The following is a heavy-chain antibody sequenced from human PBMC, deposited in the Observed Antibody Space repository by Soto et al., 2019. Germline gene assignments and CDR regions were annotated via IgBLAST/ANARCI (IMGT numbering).Heavy chain of an antibody. CDR3: ARELDYYGSGPLNY. CDR2: IWYDGSNK. Sequence: QVQLVESGGGVVQPGRSLRLSCAASGFTFSSYGMHWVRQAPGKGLEWVAVIWYDGSNKYYADSVKGRFTISRDNSKNTLYLQMNSLRAEDKAVYYCARELDYYGSGPLNYWGQGTLVTVSS. CDR1: GFTFSSYG. J-gene: IGHJ4*02. V-gene: IGHV3-33*01. D-gene: IGHD3-10*01.